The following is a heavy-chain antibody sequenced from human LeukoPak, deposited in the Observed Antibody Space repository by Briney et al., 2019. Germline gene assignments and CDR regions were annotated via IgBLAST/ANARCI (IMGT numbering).Heavy chain of an antibody. CDR3: ARSNYGDYVRSEAFDI. J-gene: IGHJ3*02. CDR1: GFTVSSNY. CDR2: IYSGGST. V-gene: IGHV3-53*01. D-gene: IGHD4-17*01. Sequence: GGSLRLSCAAFGFTVSSNYMSWVRQAPGKGLEWVSVIYSGGSTYYADSVKGRFTISRDNSKNTLYLQMNSLRAEDTAVYYCARSNYGDYVRSEAFDIWGQGTMVTVSS.